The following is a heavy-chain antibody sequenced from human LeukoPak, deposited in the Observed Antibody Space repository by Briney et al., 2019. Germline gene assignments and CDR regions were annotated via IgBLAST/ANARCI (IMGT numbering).Heavy chain of an antibody. CDR2: MDPYSGNT. D-gene: IGHD6-19*01. J-gene: IGHJ4*02. CDR3: ARSPIIAVALRGVFDY. CDR1: GYTFTSYD. Sequence: GASVKVSCKASGYTFTSYDINWVRQATGQGLEWMGWMDPYSGNTGYAQKFQGRVTMTRNTSISTAYMELSSLRSEDTAVYYCARSPIIAVALRGVFDYWGQGTLVTVSS. V-gene: IGHV1-8*02.